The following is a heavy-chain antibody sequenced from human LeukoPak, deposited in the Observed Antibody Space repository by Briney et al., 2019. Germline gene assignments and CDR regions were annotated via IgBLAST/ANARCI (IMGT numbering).Heavy chain of an antibody. CDR1: GYNFATYW. V-gene: IGHV5-51*01. Sequence: GESLKISCKGSGYNFATYWTGWVRQMPGKGLEWMGIIYPGDSDTRYSPSFQGQVTISADKSISTAYLQWSSLKASDTAMYYCARRVASSSSRSLDYWGQGTLVTVSS. D-gene: IGHD6-6*01. CDR2: IYPGDSDT. J-gene: IGHJ4*02. CDR3: ARRVASSSSRSLDY.